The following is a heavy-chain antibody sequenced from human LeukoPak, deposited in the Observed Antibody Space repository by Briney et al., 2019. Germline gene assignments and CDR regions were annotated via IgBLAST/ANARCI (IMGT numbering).Heavy chain of an antibody. J-gene: IGHJ4*02. V-gene: IGHV3-11*04. CDR1: GFTFSDYY. CDR3: ARSAQYFDWLFHY. D-gene: IGHD3-9*01. Sequence: PGGSLRLSCAASGFTFSDYYMSWIRQPPGKGLEWVSYIISSGSHTYYADSVKGRLTISRDNAKNTLYLQMNSLRAEDTAVYYCARSAQYFDWLFHYWGQGTLVTVSS. CDR2: IISSGSHT.